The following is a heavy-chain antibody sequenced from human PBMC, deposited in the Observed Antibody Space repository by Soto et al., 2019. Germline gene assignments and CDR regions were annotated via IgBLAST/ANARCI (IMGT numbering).Heavy chain of an antibody. Sequence: EVQLVESGGGLVQPGGSLRLSCVASGFIFNSYSMNWVRQAPGQGLEWISYINSGSTSVFYADSVKGRFTISRDNAKNSLYLQMNSLRAEDTAVDYCGSSASPDAYWGQGTLVTVSS. V-gene: IGHV3-48*01. CDR3: GSSASPDAY. D-gene: IGHD3-22*01. CDR1: GFIFNSYS. J-gene: IGHJ4*02. CDR2: INSGSTSV.